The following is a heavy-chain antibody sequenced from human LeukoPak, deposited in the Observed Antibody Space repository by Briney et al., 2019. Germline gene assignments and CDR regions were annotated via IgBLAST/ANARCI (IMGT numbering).Heavy chain of an antibody. CDR3: AILFSPPYCGGDPCAFDI. J-gene: IGHJ3*02. V-gene: IGHV5-51*01. Sequence: GESLKISCKGSGYPFINYWITWVSQMPGKGLEWMGIIYPGDSDTRYIPSFQGQVIISVDKSISTAYLQWSSLKASDTAMYYCAILFSPPYCGGDPCAFDIWGQGTMVTVSS. D-gene: IGHD2-21*02. CDR2: IYPGDSDT. CDR1: GYPFINYW.